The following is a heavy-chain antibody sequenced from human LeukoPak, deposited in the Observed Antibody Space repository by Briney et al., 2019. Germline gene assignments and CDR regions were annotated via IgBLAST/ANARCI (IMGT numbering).Heavy chain of an antibody. D-gene: IGHD4-17*01. CDR2: ISGSGGST. CDR1: GFTFSSYA. V-gene: IGHV3-23*01. CDR3: AAHPDDYGDYGMDV. J-gene: IGHJ6*02. Sequence: PGGSLRLSCAASGFTFSSYAMSWVRQAPGKGLEWVSAISGSGGSTYYADSVKGRFTISRDNSKNTLYLQMNSLRAEDTAVYYCAAHPDDYGDYGMDVWGQGTTVTVSS.